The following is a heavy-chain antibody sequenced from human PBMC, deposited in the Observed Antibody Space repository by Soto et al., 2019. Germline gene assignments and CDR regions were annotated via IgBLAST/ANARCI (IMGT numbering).Heavy chain of an antibody. CDR1: GGSISSGGYS. CDR2: IYHSGST. J-gene: IGHJ4*02. V-gene: IGHV4-30-2*02. Sequence: SETLSLTCAVSGGSISSGGYSWSWIRQPPGKGLEWIGYIYHSGSTYYNPSLKSRVTISVDTSRNQFSLKLNSVTAADTAVYYCAGLNGGVKGSFDSWGQGARVTVSS. D-gene: IGHD3-16*01. CDR3: AGLNGGVKGSFDS.